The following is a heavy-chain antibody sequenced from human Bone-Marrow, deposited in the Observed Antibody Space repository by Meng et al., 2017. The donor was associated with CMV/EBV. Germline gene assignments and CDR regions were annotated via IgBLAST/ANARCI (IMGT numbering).Heavy chain of an antibody. Sequence: ASVKVSCKASGYTFTSYGISWVRQAPGQGLEWMGWISAYNGNTNYAQKLQGRVTITTDTSTSTAYMGLNSLGFEDTAVYYCARLRYCSHTSCYIGKYYYYGMDGWGQGTTVTVSS. J-gene: IGHJ6*02. CDR1: GYTFTSYG. V-gene: IGHV1-18*01. D-gene: IGHD2-2*02. CDR2: ISAYNGNT. CDR3: ARLRYCSHTSCYIGKYYYYGMDG.